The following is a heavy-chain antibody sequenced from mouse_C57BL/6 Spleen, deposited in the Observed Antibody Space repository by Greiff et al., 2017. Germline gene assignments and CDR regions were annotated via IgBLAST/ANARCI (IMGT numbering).Heavy chain of an antibody. J-gene: IGHJ2*01. CDR3: AREKLGLDY. CDR1: GYTFTSYW. D-gene: IGHD4-1*01. CDR2: IDPSDSYT. V-gene: IGHV1-59*01. Sequence: VQLQQPGAELVRPGTSVKLSCKASGYTFTSYWMHWVKQRPGQGLEWIGVIDPSDSYTNYNQKFKGKATLTVDTSSSTAYMQLSSLTSEDSAVYYCAREKLGLDYWGQGTTLTVSS.